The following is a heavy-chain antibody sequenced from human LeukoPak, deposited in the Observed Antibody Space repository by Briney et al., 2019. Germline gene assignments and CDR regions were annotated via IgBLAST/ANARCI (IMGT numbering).Heavy chain of an antibody. CDR1: GYTLTELS. V-gene: IGHV1-24*01. J-gene: IGHJ4*02. Sequence: ASVTVSCTVSGYTLTELSMNWVRQAPGKGLEWMAGFDPEDGARIYAQKFQGRVTMTEDASTDTAYMELSSRKSDDTAVYYCATVKRFDGDNDYWGQGTLVTVSS. D-gene: IGHD5-24*01. CDR3: ATVKRFDGDNDY. CDR2: FDPEDGAR.